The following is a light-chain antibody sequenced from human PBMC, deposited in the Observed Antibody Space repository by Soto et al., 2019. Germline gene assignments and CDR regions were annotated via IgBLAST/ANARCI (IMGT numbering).Light chain of an antibody. Sequence: EIVLAQSPGTLSLSLGERATLSCRASQSVRSNYLAWYQQKPGQAPRLLIYGASNRATGTPDRFSGSGSGTDFTLTISRLEPEDFAVYYCQQYGSSPGTFGQGTKVDIK. CDR3: QQYGSSPGT. CDR2: GAS. CDR1: QSVRSNY. J-gene: IGKJ1*01. V-gene: IGKV3-20*01.